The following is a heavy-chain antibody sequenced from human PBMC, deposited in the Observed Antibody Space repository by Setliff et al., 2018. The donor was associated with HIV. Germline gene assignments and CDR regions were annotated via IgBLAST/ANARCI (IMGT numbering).Heavy chain of an antibody. CDR1: GESLSGHS. Sequence: PSETLSLTCAVYGESLSGHSWTWIRQIPGEGLEWIGPINHSGSYISNPSLKSRVTISGATSKSQFSLDLSSGTAADTAVDYCARCLKTSDSYERRWYNFDSWAQGTLVTVSS. D-gene: IGHD3-16*01. V-gene: IGHV4-34*01. CDR2: INHSGSY. CDR3: ARCLKTSDSYERRWYNFDS. J-gene: IGHJ4*02.